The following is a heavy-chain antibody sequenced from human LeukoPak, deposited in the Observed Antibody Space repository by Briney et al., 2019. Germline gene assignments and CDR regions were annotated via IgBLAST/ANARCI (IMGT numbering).Heavy chain of an antibody. Sequence: GTSLRLSCAASGFTSSDYAMAWVRQAPGKGLEWVSIISTSGSGGATYYAHPMNGRFTISRDSPKNTLYLQMNSLRAEDTAVYYCARAPGSLVSVAGRPYYFDFWGQGTLVTVSS. CDR2: ISTSGSGGAT. V-gene: IGHV3-23*01. CDR1: GFTSSDYA. D-gene: IGHD6-6*01. J-gene: IGHJ4*02. CDR3: ARAPGSLVSVAGRPYYFDF.